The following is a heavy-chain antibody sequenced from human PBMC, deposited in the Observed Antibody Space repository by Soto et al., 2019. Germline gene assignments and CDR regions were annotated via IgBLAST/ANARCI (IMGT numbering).Heavy chain of an antibody. D-gene: IGHD3-22*01. CDR2: INSDGSCT. CDR1: GFTFSSYW. J-gene: IGHJ6*02. CDR3: ARDDYYDSSGYYPLGRYYGMDV. Sequence: GGSLRLSCAASGFTFSSYWMHWVRQAPGKGLVWVSRINSDGSCTSYADSVKGRFTISRDNAKNTLYLQMNSLRAEDTAVYYCARDDYYDSSGYYPLGRYYGMDVWGQGTTVTVSS. V-gene: IGHV3-74*01.